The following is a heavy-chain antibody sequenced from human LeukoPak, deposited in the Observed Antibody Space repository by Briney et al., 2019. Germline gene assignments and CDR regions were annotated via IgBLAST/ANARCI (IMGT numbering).Heavy chain of an antibody. CDR1: GVFISGYC. J-gene: IGHJ3*01. Sequence: ETSETLVNTCPVSGVFISGYCWSWSRQPPGKGLEWIGEINHSGSTNYNPSLKSRVTISVDTSKNQFSLKLSSVTAADTAVYYCARADSLYSHGWVRWGQGTMVTVSS. CDR3: ARADSLYSHGWVR. D-gene: IGHD6-19*01. CDR2: INHSGST. V-gene: IGHV4-34*01.